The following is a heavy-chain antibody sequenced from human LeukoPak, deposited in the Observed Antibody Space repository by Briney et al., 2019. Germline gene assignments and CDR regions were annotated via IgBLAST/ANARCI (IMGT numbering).Heavy chain of an antibody. Sequence: PGGSLRLSCAASGFTFSSYAMHWVRQAPGKGLEWVAVISYDGSNKYYADSVKGRFTISRDNAKNSLYLQMNSLRAEDTAVYYCARDMLGWFFRPAYWGQGTLVTVSS. CDR3: ARDMLGWFFRPAY. V-gene: IGHV3-30*04. D-gene: IGHD3-10*01. J-gene: IGHJ4*02. CDR2: ISYDGSNK. CDR1: GFTFSSYA.